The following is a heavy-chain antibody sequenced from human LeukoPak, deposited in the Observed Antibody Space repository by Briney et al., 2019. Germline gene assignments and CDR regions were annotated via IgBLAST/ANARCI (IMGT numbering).Heavy chain of an antibody. Sequence: PGGSLRRSCAASGFTLNTYSIYWVRQAPGKGLEWVTLISYDGIDKYYANFVKGRFTISRDSSKNTLDLQMNSLRPEDTAVYYCARPRRPNTPLDHNLDYWGQGAQVTVSS. D-gene: IGHD5-18*01. V-gene: IGHV3-30*04. CDR3: ARPRRPNTPLDHNLDY. J-gene: IGHJ4*02. CDR2: ISYDGIDK. CDR1: GFTLNTYS.